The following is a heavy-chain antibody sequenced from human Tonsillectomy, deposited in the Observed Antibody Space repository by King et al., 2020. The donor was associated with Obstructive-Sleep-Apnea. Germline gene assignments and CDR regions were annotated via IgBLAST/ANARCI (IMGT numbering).Heavy chain of an antibody. D-gene: IGHD3-9*01. V-gene: IGHV4-34*01. Sequence: VQLPQWGAGLLKPSETLSLTCAVYGGSFSGYYWSWIRQPPGKGLEWIGEINHSGSTNYNPSLQSRVTISVDTSKNQFSLKLSSVTAADTAVYYCARIEYYDILTANDYYYYGMDVWGQGTTVTVSS. J-gene: IGHJ6*02. CDR2: INHSGST. CDR3: ARIEYYDILTANDYYYYGMDV. CDR1: GGSFSGYY.